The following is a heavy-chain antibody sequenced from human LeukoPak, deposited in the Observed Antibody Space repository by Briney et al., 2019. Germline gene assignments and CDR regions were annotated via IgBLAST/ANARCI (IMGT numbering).Heavy chain of an antibody. V-gene: IGHV3-48*01. Sequence: GGSLRLSCAASGFTFSSYSMNWVRQAPGKGLEWVSYISSSSSTIYYADSVKGRFTISRDNAKNSLYLQMNSLRAEDTAVYYCARDAVWGYYDSSGYYPLDYWGQGTLITVSS. CDR3: ARDAVWGYYDSSGYYPLDY. J-gene: IGHJ4*02. CDR1: GFTFSSYS. D-gene: IGHD3-22*01. CDR2: ISSSSSTI.